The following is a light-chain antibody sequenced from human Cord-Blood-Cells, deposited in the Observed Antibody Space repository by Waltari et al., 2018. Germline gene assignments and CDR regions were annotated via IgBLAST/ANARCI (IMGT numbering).Light chain of an antibody. CDR2: DVS. Sequence: QSALTQPRSVSGSPGQSVTIPCTGTSSDVGGSNYVSWYQQHPGKAPKLMIYDVSKRPSGVPDCFSGSKSGNTASLTISGLQAEDEADYYCCSYAGSYTYVFGTGTKVTVL. CDR1: SSDVGGSNY. CDR3: CSYAGSYTYV. J-gene: IGLJ1*01. V-gene: IGLV2-11*01.